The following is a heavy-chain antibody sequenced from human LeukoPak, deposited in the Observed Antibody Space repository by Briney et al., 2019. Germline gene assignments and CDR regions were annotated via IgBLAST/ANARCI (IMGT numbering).Heavy chain of an antibody. CDR2: INPSGGST. J-gene: IGHJ5*02. CDR1: GYTFTSYY. CDR3: ARDRRLRRAAAGPNWFDP. D-gene: IGHD6-13*01. Sequence: ASVKVSCKASGYTFTSYYMHWVRQAPGQGLEWMGIINPSGGSTSYAQKFQGRVTMTRDTSTSTVYMELSSLRSEDTAVYYCARDRRLRRAAAGPNWFDPLGQGTLDTVSS. V-gene: IGHV1-46*01.